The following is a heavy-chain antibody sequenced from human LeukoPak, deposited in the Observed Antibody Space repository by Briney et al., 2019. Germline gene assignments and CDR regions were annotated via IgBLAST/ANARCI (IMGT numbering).Heavy chain of an antibody. J-gene: IGHJ4*02. Sequence: SGTLSLTCAVSGVSISSSNWWSWVRQPPGKGLEWIGEIYHSGSTNYNPSLKSRVTISVDKSKNQFSLKLSSVTAADTAVYYCARWGTVTTSSGFVYWGQGTLVTVSS. CDR1: GVSISSSNW. D-gene: IGHD4-17*01. CDR3: ARWGTVTTSSGFVY. V-gene: IGHV4-4*02. CDR2: IYHSGST.